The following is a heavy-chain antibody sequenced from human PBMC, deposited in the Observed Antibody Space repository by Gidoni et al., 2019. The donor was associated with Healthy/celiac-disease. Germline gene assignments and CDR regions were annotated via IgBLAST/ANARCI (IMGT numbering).Heavy chain of an antibody. CDR2: ISGSGGST. CDR3: ASAGVATQFDY. CDR1: GFTFSSYA. J-gene: IGHJ4*02. Sequence: EVQLLESGGGLVQPGGSLRLSCSASGFTFSSYALSWVRQAPGKGLEWVSAISGSGGSTYYAGSVKGRFTISRDNSKNTLYLQMNSLRAEDTAVYYCASAGVATQFDYWGQGTLVTVPS. D-gene: IGHD5-12*01. V-gene: IGHV3-23*01.